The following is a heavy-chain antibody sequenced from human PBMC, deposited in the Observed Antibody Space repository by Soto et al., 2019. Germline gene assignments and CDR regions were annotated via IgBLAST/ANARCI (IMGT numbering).Heavy chain of an antibody. CDR2: INHSGST. J-gene: IGHJ5*02. D-gene: IGHD3-10*01. Sequence: SETLCITCAFYVGSFSGYYWNWIRQPPGKGLDWPGEINHSGSTNYNPSLKSRVTISVDTSKNQFSLKLSSVTAADTAVYYCARGSFKGLLWFGELLSRGWFDPWGQGTMVTVSS. CDR1: VGSFSGYY. V-gene: IGHV4-34*01. CDR3: ARGSFKGLLWFGELLSRGWFDP.